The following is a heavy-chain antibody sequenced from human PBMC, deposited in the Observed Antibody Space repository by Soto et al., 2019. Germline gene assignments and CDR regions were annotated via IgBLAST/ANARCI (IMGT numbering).Heavy chain of an antibody. D-gene: IGHD3-3*01. Sequence: PSETLSLTCTVSGGSISSGDYYWSWIRQPPGKGLEWIGYIYYSGSTYYNPSLKSRVTISVDTSKNQFSLKLSSVTAADTAVYSCASDLRRSGNYDFWGGSPPYGMHVWGQGPPVTVS. CDR2: IYYSGST. J-gene: IGHJ6*02. V-gene: IGHV4-30-4*01. CDR3: ASDLRRSGNYDFWGGSPPYGMHV. CDR1: GGSISSGDYY.